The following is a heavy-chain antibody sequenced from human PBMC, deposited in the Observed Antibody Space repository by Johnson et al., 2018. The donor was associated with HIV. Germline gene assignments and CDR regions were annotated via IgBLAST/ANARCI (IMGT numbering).Heavy chain of an antibody. V-gene: IGHV3-20*04. CDR3: ARQHNYDSSGQGGGLDI. CDR2: IDWTGGRQ. J-gene: IGHJ3*02. Sequence: VQLVESGGGVVRPGGSLRLSCAASGFSFDDYGMSWVRQAPGKGLEWVSGIDWTGGRQGYVDSVQGRFTFSSDNAKNSLYMEMNRRRAEDTALYYCARQHNYDSSGQGGGLDIGGQGTMVTVSS. D-gene: IGHD3-22*01. CDR1: GFSFDDYG.